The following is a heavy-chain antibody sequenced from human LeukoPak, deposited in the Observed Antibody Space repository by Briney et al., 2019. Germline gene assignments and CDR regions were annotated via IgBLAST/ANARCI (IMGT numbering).Heavy chain of an antibody. J-gene: IGHJ4*02. CDR2: IKQDGSEK. V-gene: IGHV3-7*01. CDR1: GFTFSSYW. CDR3: ARDPAYYYDSSGYLDY. Sequence: GGSLRLSCAASGFTFSSYWMSWVRQAPGKGLEWVANIKQDGSEKYYVDSVKGRSTISRDNAKNSLYLQMNSLRAEDTAVYYCARDPAYYYDSSGYLDYWGQGTLVTVSS. D-gene: IGHD3-22*01.